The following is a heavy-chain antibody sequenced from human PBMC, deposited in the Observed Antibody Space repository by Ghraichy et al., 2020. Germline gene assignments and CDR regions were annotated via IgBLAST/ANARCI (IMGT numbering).Heavy chain of an antibody. Sequence: SETLSLTCTVSGGSISSSCYYWVRIRAPPGQGLGGTERTYYSGSNNYTLSLRSPVTISVDTTQNQLSLKLSSVTAADTAVYSCASGSDWKGAFDYWGQGTLVTVSS. J-gene: IGHJ4*02. CDR1: GGSISSSCYY. CDR2: TYYSGSN. V-gene: IGHV4-39*07. CDR3: ASGSDWKGAFDY. D-gene: IGHD1-26*01.